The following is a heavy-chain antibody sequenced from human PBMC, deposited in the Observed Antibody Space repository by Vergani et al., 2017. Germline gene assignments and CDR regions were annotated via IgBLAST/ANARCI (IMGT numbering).Heavy chain of an antibody. V-gene: IGHV4-30-4*08. J-gene: IGHJ1*01. CDR3: ARESSSWYGAQH. D-gene: IGHD6-13*01. CDR2: IYYSGST. CDR1: GGSISSGDYY. Sequence: QVQMQESGPGLVKPSQTLSLTCTVSGGSISSGDYYWSWIRQPPGKGLEWIGYIYYSGSTYYNPSLKSRVTISVDTSKNHFSLKLSSVTAADTAVYCCARESSSWYGAQHWGQGTLVTVSA.